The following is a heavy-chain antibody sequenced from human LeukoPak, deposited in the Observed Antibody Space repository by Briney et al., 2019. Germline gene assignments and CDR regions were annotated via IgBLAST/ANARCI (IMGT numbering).Heavy chain of an antibody. CDR2: INHSGST. Sequence: SETLSLTCTVSGGSISSSSYYWSWIRQPPGKGLEWIGEINHSGSTNYNPSLKSRVTISVDTSKNQFSLKLSSVTAADTAVYYCARGRSYGVFGTTVWYSFPYYFDYWGQGTLVTVSS. CDR1: GGSISSSSYY. D-gene: IGHD1-26*01. V-gene: IGHV4-39*07. CDR3: ARGRSYGVFGTTVWYSFPYYFDY. J-gene: IGHJ4*02.